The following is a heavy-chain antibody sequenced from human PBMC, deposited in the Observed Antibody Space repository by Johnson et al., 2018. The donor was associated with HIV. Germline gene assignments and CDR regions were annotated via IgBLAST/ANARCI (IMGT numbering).Heavy chain of an antibody. J-gene: IGHJ3*02. V-gene: IGHV3-66*01. CDR1: GFTVSSNY. CDR2: INTGGST. D-gene: IGHD2-21*02. Sequence: MQLVESGGGLVQPGGSLRLSCAASGFTVSSNYMSWVRQAPGKGLEWVSLINTGGSTYYADSVKGRFTISRDNSKNTLYLQMNSLRAEDTAVYYCAKGWEGVTSGDAFDIWGQETMVTVSS. CDR3: AKGWEGVTSGDAFDI.